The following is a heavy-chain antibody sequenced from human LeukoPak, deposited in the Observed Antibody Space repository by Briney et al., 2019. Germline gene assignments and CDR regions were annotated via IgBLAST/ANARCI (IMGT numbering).Heavy chain of an antibody. V-gene: IGHV1-18*01. Sequence: ASVKVSCKASGYTFTSYGISWVRQAPGQGLEWMGWISAYNGNTNYAQKLQGRVTMTTDTSTSTAYMELRSLRSDDTAVYYCARASTAMVRAYWFDPWGQGTLVTVSS. J-gene: IGHJ5*02. CDR1: GYTFTSYG. D-gene: IGHD5-18*01. CDR2: ISAYNGNT. CDR3: ARASTAMVRAYWFDP.